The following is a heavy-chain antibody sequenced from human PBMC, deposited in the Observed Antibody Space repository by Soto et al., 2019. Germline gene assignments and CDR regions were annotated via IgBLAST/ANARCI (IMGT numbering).Heavy chain of an antibody. CDR3: TRSIAAAGTTPNWFDP. CDR2: IRSKANSYAT. J-gene: IGHJ5*02. D-gene: IGHD6-13*01. V-gene: IGHV3-73*01. CDR1: GFTLSDHY. Sequence: GGSLRLSCAASGFTLSDHYIDWVRQASGKGLEWVGRIRSKANSYATAYAASVKGRFTISRDDSKNTAYLQMNSLKTEDTAVYYCTRSIAAAGTTPNWFDPWGQGTLVTVSS.